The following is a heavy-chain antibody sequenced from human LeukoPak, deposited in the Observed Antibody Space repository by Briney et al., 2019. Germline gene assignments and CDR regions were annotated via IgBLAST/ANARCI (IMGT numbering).Heavy chain of an antibody. D-gene: IGHD3-10*01. V-gene: IGHV3-30-3*01. CDR3: AKPFGEIDY. CDR1: GFTFSNHA. CDR2: ISYDGSNK. Sequence: GGSLRLSCAVSGFTFSNHALHWVRQAPGKGLEWVAVISYDGSNKYYADSVKGRFTISRDNSKNTLYLQMNSLRAEDTAVYYCAKPFGEIDYWGQGTLVTVSS. J-gene: IGHJ4*02.